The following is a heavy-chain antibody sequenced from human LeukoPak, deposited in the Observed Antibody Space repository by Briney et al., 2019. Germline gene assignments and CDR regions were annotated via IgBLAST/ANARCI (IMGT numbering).Heavy chain of an antibody. V-gene: IGHV3-7*05. D-gene: IGHD5-18*01. CDR1: GFTFSSHW. Sequence: GGSLRLSCAASGFTFSSHWMSWVRQAPGIGLEWVSNLNQGGSKKDYVDSVKGRFTISRGNAKNAMYLQMNSLRAEDTGVYYCVRGIHYWGQGTLVTVSS. J-gene: IGHJ4*02. CDR2: LNQGGSKK. CDR3: VRGIHY.